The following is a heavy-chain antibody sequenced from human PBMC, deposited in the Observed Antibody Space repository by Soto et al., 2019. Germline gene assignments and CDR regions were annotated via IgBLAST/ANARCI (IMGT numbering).Heavy chain of an antibody. CDR3: VRSKGGYSYGTPFDY. Sequence: HPGGSLRLSCAASGFTFDDYAMHWVRQVLGKGLEWVSSISWNSGNIGYADSVKGRFTTSRDNAKNSLYLQMNSLRPADTALYYCVRSKGGYSYGTPFDYWGQGT. CDR2: ISWNSGNI. V-gene: IGHV3-9*01. J-gene: IGHJ4*02. D-gene: IGHD5-18*01. CDR1: GFTFDDYA.